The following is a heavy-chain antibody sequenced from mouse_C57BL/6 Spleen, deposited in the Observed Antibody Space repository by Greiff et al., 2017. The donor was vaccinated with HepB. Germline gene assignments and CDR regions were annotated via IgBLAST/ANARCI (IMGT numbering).Heavy chain of an antibody. CDR2: ISDGGSYT. CDR1: GFTFSSYA. Sequence: EVQLQQSGGGLVKPGGSLKLSCAASGFTFSSYAMSWVRQTPEKRLEWVATISDGGSYTYYPDNVKGRFTISRDNAKNNLYLQMSHLKSEDTAMYYCAREAGVYYGSSSFAYWGQGTLVTVSA. J-gene: IGHJ3*01. CDR3: AREAGVYYGSSSFAY. D-gene: IGHD1-1*01. V-gene: IGHV5-4*01.